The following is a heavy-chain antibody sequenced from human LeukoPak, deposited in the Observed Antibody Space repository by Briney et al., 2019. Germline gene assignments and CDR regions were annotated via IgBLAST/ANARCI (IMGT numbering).Heavy chain of an antibody. CDR1: GFTVSRNY. J-gene: IGHJ4*02. D-gene: IGHD6-19*01. CDR3: ARDGGSGCSSAFLDH. V-gene: IGHV3-53*01. Sequence: PGGSLRLSCAASGFTVSRNYMSWVRQAPGKGLEWVSVIYSGGNADYADSVKGRFTISRDDSKNTLYLEMSSLRAEDTAVYYCARDGGSGCSSAFLDHWGQGNLVTVSS. CDR2: IYSGGNA.